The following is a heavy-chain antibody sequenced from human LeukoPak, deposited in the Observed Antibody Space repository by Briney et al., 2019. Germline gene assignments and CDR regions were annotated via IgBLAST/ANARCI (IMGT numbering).Heavy chain of an antibody. J-gene: IGHJ4*02. CDR2: ISGTSSTT. CDR1: GFTFSSYS. V-gene: IGHV3-48*01. Sequence: PGGSLRLSCAASGFTFSSYSMNWVRQAPGKGLEWVSYISGTSSTTHYADYVKGRFTISRDNSKNTLYLQMNSLRAEDTAVYYCARNFRDGYNNSFDYWGQGTLVTVSS. D-gene: IGHD5-24*01. CDR3: ARNFRDGYNNSFDY.